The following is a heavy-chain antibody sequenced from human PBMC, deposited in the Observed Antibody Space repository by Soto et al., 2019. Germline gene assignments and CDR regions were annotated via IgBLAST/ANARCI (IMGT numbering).Heavy chain of an antibody. CDR1: GYTFTSYD. Sequence: ASVKVSCKASGYTFTSYDINWVRQATGQGLEWMGWMNPNSGNTGYAQKFQDRVTMTRNTSISTAYMELSSLRSEDMAGYYCARAFPYCSGGSCYSADWFDPWGQGTLVTVSS. CDR3: ARAFPYCSGGSCYSADWFDP. V-gene: IGHV1-8*01. D-gene: IGHD2-15*01. J-gene: IGHJ5*02. CDR2: MNPNSGNT.